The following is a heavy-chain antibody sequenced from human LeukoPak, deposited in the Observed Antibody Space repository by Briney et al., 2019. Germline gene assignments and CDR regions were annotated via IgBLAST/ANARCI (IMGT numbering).Heavy chain of an antibody. D-gene: IGHD5-18*01. CDR1: GFTFSDHY. Sequence: GGSLRLSCAASGFTFSDHYMDWVRQAPGKGLEWVGRTRNKANSYTTEYAASVKGRFIISRDDSRNSLYPQMNSLKTEDSAVYYCARVKAGGYSYGFDYWGQGILVTVSS. J-gene: IGHJ4*02. CDR3: ARVKAGGYSYGFDY. CDR2: TRNKANSYTT. V-gene: IGHV3-72*01.